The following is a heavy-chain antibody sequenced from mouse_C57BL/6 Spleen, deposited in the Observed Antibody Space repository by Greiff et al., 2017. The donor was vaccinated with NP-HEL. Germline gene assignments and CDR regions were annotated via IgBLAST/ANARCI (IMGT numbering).Heavy chain of an antibody. CDR1: GFTFSDYG. D-gene: IGHD1-1*01. CDR3: ARHGRDYFDY. CDR2: ISSGSSTI. J-gene: IGHJ2*01. Sequence: EVKLMESGGGLVKPGGSLKLSCAASGFTFSDYGMHWVRQAPEKGLEWVAYISSGSSTIYYADTVKGRFTISRDNAKNTLFLQMTSLRSEDTAMYYCARHGRDYFDYWGQGTTLTVSS. V-gene: IGHV5-17*01.